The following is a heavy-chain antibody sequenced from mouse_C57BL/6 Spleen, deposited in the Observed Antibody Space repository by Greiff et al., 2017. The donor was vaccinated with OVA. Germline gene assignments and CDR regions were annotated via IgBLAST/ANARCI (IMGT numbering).Heavy chain of an antibody. CDR2: IYPGDGDT. CDR3: ARVGSRGGYFDV. D-gene: IGHD1-1*01. Sequence: QVQLQQSGPELVKPGASVKISCKASGYAFSSSWMNWVKQRPGKGLEWIGRIYPGDGDTNYNGKFKGKATLTAAKSSSTAYMQLSSLTSEDSAVYCCARVGSRGGYFDVWGTGTTVTVSS. V-gene: IGHV1-82*01. CDR1: GYAFSSSW. J-gene: IGHJ1*03.